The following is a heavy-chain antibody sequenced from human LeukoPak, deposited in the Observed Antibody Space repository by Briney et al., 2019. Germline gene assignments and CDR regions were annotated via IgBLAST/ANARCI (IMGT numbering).Heavy chain of an antibody. CDR3: ARALMTLVRGVPRTTWFDP. D-gene: IGHD3-10*01. V-gene: IGHV4-34*01. J-gene: IGHJ5*02. CDR2: INDSGTT. CDR1: GGSFSGYY. Sequence: SETLSLTCTVSGGSFSGYYWTWVRQVPGKGLEWIGEINDSGTTNYNASLNNRVTISVDPSKSEFSLKMTSLTAADTAVFYCARALMTLVRGVPRTTWFDPWGQGTLVTVSS.